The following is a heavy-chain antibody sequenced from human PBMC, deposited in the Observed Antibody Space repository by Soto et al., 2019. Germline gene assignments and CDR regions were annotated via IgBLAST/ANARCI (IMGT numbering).Heavy chain of an antibody. Sequence: PSETLSLTCAVSGGSISSGGYSWIWIRQAPGKGLEWIGYVYYTGSTYYNPSLMSRLTISVDTSKNQFSLKLTSVTAAETAVYYCVRTAREGAVAPHWFDRWGQGTQVTVSS. CDR3: VRTAREGAVAPHWFDR. CDR2: VYYTGST. D-gene: IGHD2-21*02. V-gene: IGHV4-30-2*05. CDR1: GGSISSGGYS. J-gene: IGHJ5*02.